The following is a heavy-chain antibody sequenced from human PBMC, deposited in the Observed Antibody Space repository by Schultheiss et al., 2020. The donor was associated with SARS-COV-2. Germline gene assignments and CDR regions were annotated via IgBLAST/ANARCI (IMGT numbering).Heavy chain of an antibody. Sequence: GGSLRLSCAASGFTFDDYAMHWVRQAPGKGLEWVSAISGSGGSTYYADSVKGRFTISRDNSKNTLYLQMNSLRSEDTAVYYCARDREGDAFTVYFDYWGQGTLVTVSS. D-gene: IGHD4-11*01. CDR3: ARDREGDAFTVYFDY. CDR2: ISGSGGST. J-gene: IGHJ4*02. CDR1: GFTFDDYA. V-gene: IGHV3-23*01.